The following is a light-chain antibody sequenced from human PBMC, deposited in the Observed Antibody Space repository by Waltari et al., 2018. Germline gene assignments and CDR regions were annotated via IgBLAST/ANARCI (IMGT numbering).Light chain of an antibody. Sequence: SSELTQDPAVSVVLGQTVRITCQGDSLSRFYATWYQKRPGQAPILGIYGKDHRPSGIPDRCSGSHSGNTASLTITGAQAEDEADYYCNSRDNSNTWVFGGGTRLTVV. CDR2: GKD. V-gene: IGLV3-19*01. CDR3: NSRDNSNTWV. J-gene: IGLJ3*02. CDR1: SLSRFY.